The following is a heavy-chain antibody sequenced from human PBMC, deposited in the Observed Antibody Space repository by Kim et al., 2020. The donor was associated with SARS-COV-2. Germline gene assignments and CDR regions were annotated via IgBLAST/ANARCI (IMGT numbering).Heavy chain of an antibody. CDR2: GNGNT. J-gene: IGHJ4*02. V-gene: IGHV1-3*01. Sequence: GNGNTIYSQKFQGTVTFTTDTAASTAYMELSVLRSEDSAVYYCLGGFYFDYWGQGTLVTVSS. CDR3: LGGFYFDY. D-gene: IGHD3-16*01.